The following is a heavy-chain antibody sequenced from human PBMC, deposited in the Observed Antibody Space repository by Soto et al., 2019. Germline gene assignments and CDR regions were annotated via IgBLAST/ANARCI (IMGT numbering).Heavy chain of an antibody. V-gene: IGHV3-30*18. CDR2: VSYDGSRQ. CDR3: AKGQIPGSTGSPGYFDY. D-gene: IGHD2-2*03. J-gene: IGHJ4*02. CDR1: GFTFRTYG. Sequence: XGSLRRSCAASGFTFRTYGMHWVRQAPGNGLEWVAVVSYDGSRQYYRESVRGRFIISRDNSKNTLSLQMNSLRPEDTSVYFCAKGQIPGSTGSPGYFDYWGQGAVVTVSS.